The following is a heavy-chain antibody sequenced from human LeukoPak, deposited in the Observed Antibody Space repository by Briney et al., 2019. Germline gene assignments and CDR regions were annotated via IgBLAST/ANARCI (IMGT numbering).Heavy chain of an antibody. D-gene: IGHD3-3*01. CDR3: ARSPLGPNIITTPSPGSVYYFDY. J-gene: IGHJ4*02. CDR2: IYYSGST. CDR1: GGSVSSSDYY. V-gene: IGHV4-39*07. Sequence: SETLSLTCTVSGGSVSSSDYYWAWIRQPPGKGLEWIGSIYYSGSTYDNPSLKSRVTMSVDTSRNQFSLKLTSVTAADTAVYYCARSPLGPNIITTPSPGSVYYFDYWGQGTLVTVSS.